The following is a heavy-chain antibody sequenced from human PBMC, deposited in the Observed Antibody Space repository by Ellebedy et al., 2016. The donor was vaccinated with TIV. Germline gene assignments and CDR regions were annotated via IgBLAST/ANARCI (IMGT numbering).Heavy chain of an antibody. V-gene: IGHV5-51*01. D-gene: IGHD6-6*01. Sequence: GESLKISXKGSGYNFANYWIGWVRQMPGKGLEWMGIIYPDDSDTRYSPSFQGQVTISADKSISTAYLQWSSLKASDTAIYYCARLPATRPLDYWGQGTLVTVHS. J-gene: IGHJ4*02. CDR2: IYPDDSDT. CDR1: GYNFANYW. CDR3: ARLPATRPLDY.